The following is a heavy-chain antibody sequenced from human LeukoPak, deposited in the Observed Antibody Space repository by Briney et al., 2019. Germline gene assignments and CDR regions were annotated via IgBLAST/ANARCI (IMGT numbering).Heavy chain of an antibody. V-gene: IGHV3-48*01. D-gene: IGHD5-24*01. CDR1: GFTFSDYS. J-gene: IGHJ4*02. CDR3: ARPSPPGDGYNPCDY. CDR2: ISSGSSTI. Sequence: GGSLRLSCAGSGFTFSDYSMNWVRQAPGKGLEWVSYISSGSSTIDNADSVKGRFTISRDNSKNTVYLQMNSLRTEDTAVYYCARPSPPGDGYNPCDYWGPGALVIVSS.